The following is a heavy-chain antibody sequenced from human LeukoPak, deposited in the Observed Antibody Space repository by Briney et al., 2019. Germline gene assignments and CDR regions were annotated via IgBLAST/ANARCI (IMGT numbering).Heavy chain of an antibody. CDR1: GYTFTSYG. CDR3: ARDPSPTLYYYYGMDV. V-gene: IGHV1-18*04. J-gene: IGHJ6*04. CDR2: ISAYNGNT. Sequence: GASVKISCKASGYTFTSYGISWVRQAPGQGLEWMGWISAYNGNTNYAQKLQGRVTMTTDPSTSTAYMELRSLRSDDTAVYYCARDPSPTLYYYYGMDVWGKGTTVTVSS.